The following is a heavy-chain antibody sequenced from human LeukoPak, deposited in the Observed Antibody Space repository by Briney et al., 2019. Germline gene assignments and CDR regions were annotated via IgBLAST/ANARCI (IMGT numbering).Heavy chain of an antibody. J-gene: IGHJ4*02. V-gene: IGHV3-21*01. D-gene: IGHD3-22*01. CDR3: ARAPFYDSSGYYSY. CDR2: ISSSSSYI. Sequence: GGSLRLSCAASGFTFSSCSMNWVRQAPGKGLEWVSSISSSSSYIYYADSVKGRFTISRDNAKNSLYLQMNSLRAEDTAVYYCARAPFYDSSGYYSYWGQGTLVTVSS. CDR1: GFTFSSCS.